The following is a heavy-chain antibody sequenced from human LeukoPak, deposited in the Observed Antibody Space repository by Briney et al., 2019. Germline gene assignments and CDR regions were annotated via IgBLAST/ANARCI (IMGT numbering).Heavy chain of an antibody. J-gene: IGHJ2*01. Sequence: GGSLRLSCAASEFTFSNYNMNWVRQAPGKGLEWVSSISSSSSYITYADSVKGRFTISRDNAKNSLYLQMHSLRAEDTAVYYCARSSTTVTTRFFDLWGRGTLVTVSS. V-gene: IGHV3-21*01. CDR1: EFTFSNYN. CDR3: ARSSTTVTTRFFDL. D-gene: IGHD4-17*01. CDR2: ISSSSSYI.